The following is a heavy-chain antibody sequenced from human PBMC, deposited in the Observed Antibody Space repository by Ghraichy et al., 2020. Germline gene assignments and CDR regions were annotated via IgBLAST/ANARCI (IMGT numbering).Heavy chain of an antibody. V-gene: IGHV3-48*03. J-gene: IGHJ6*03. D-gene: IGHD1-1*01. CDR3: AREERERGPIDYYYYMDV. CDR2: ISSSGSTI. CDR1: GFTFSSYE. Sequence: GASLRLSCAASGFTFSSYEMNWVRQAPGKGLEWVSYISSSGSTIYYADSVKGRFTISRDNAKNSLYLQMNSLRAEDTAVYYCAREERERGPIDYYYYMDVWGKGTTVTVSS.